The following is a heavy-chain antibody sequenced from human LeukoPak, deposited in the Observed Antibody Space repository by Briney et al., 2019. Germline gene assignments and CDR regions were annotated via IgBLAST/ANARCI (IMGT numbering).Heavy chain of an antibody. D-gene: IGHD3-9*01. Sequence: ASVKVSCKASGYTFTSYAMNWVRQAPGQGLEWMGWINTNTGNPTYAQGFTGRFVFSLDTSVSTAYLQISSLKAEDTAVYYCARDSGGLRYFDWLTLADWGQGTLVTVSS. V-gene: IGHV7-4-1*02. CDR1: GYTFTSYA. CDR3: ARDSGGLRYFDWLTLAD. CDR2: INTNTGNP. J-gene: IGHJ4*02.